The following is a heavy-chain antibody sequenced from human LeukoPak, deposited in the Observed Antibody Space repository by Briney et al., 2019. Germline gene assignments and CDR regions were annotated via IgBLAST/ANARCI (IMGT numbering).Heavy chain of an antibody. V-gene: IGHV3-7*01. CDR2: IKQDGSEK. CDR3: AREYVDIVPMGSFDY. J-gene: IGHJ4*02. CDR1: GFTFSSYW. D-gene: IGHD5-12*01. Sequence: GGSLRLSCAASGFTFSSYWMNWVRQAPGKGLEWVANIKQDGSEKYYVDSVKGRFTISRDNAKNSLCLQMNSLRVEDTAVYYCAREYVDIVPMGSFDYWGQGTLVTVSS.